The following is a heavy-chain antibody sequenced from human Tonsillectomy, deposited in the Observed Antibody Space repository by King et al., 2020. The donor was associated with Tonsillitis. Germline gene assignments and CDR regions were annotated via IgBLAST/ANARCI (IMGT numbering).Heavy chain of an antibody. CDR3: ARSGGRTGFDI. D-gene: IGHD1-1*01. V-gene: IGHV1-46*01. CDR2: INPSGGST. Sequence: QLVQSGAEVKKPGASVKVSCKASGYTFTSYYMHWVRQAPGQGLEWMGIINPSGGSTSDAQKFQGRVTMTRDTSTSTVYMELSSLRSEDTAVYYCARSGGRTGFDIWGQGTMVTVSS. J-gene: IGHJ3*02. CDR1: GYTFTSYY.